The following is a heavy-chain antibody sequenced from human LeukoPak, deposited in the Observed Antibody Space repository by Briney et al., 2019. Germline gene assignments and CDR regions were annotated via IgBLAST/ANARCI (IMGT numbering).Heavy chain of an antibody. J-gene: IGHJ5*02. D-gene: IGHD5-12*01. CDR3: ARGGGYSGYDSGAWFDP. CDR2: ISYDGSNK. CDR1: GFTFSSYA. Sequence: PGGSLRLSCAASGFTFSSYAMHWVRQAPGKGLEWVAVISYDGSNKYYADFVKGRFTISRDNSKNTLYLQMNSLRAEDTAVYYCARGGGYSGYDSGAWFDPWGQGTLVTVSS. V-gene: IGHV3-30-3*01.